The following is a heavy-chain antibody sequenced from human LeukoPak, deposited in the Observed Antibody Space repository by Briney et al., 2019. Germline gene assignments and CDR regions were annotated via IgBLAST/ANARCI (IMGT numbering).Heavy chain of an antibody. CDR2: IRYDGSNK. D-gene: IGHD3-10*01. CDR1: GFTFSSYG. V-gene: IGHV3-30*02. Sequence: PGGSLRLSCAASGFTFSSYGMHWVRQAPGKGLEWVAFIRYDGSNKYYADSVKGRFTISRDNSKNTLYLQMNSLRAEDTAVYYCANLPRSLLWFGELAYWGQGTLVTVSS. CDR3: ANLPRSLLWFGELAY. J-gene: IGHJ4*02.